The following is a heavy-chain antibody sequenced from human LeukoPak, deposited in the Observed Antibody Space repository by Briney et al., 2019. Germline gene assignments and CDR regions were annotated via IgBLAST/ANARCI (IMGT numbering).Heavy chain of an antibody. CDR2: ISTDARTI. CDR3: VRGQATAWGLDY. CDR1: GFTFSSYA. V-gene: IGHV3-74*01. Sequence: GRALRLSWAGSGFTFSSYAMHWGRQAPGKGLGWVSHISTDARTITYADFVKGRFTISRDNAKNTLYLQMNSLRAEDTALYYCVRGQATAWGLDYWGQGTLVTVSS. D-gene: IGHD6-13*01. J-gene: IGHJ4*02.